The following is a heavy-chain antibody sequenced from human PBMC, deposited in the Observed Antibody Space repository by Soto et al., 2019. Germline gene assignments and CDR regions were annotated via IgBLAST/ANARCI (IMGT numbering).Heavy chain of an antibody. CDR1: GFTFSSYW. D-gene: IGHD3-10*01. CDR3: ARATGADKEDY. J-gene: IGHJ4*02. Sequence: EVQLVESGGNLVQPGGSLRLSCAASGFTFSSYWMSWVRQAPGKGLEWVANIKEDGSERYYVDSVKGRFTISRDNAKNSLYLQMNSLRAEDTAVYYCARATGADKEDYWGQGTLVTVS. CDR2: IKEDGSER. V-gene: IGHV3-7*04.